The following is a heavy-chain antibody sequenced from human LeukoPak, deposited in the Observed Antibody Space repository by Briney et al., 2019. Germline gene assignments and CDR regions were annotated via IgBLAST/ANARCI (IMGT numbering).Heavy chain of an antibody. Sequence: SETLSLTCTVSDDSITIYYWSWIRQPPGKGLEWIGYIYYSGSTNYNPSLKSRVTISVDTSKNQFSLKLSSVTAADTAVYYCARGGGYGDYETFDYWGQGTLVTVSS. D-gene: IGHD4-17*01. CDR3: ARGGGYGDYETFDY. CDR1: DDSITIYY. J-gene: IGHJ4*02. CDR2: IYYSGST. V-gene: IGHV4-59*01.